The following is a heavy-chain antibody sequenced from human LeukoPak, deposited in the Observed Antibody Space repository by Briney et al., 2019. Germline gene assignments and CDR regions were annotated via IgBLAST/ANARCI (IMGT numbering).Heavy chain of an antibody. J-gene: IGHJ6*03. CDR2: ISAYNGNT. V-gene: IGHV1-18*01. CDR3: ARDLSSSWYPYYYMDV. D-gene: IGHD6-13*01. Sequence: ASVKVSCKASGYTFTSYGISWVRQAPGQGLEWMGWISAYNGNTNYAQKLQGRVTMTTDTSTSTVYMELRSLRSDDTAVYYCARDLSSSWYPYYYMDVWGKGTTVTVSS. CDR1: GYTFTSYG.